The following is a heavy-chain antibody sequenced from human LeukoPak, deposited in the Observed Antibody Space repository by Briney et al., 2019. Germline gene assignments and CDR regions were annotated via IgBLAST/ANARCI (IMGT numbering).Heavy chain of an antibody. CDR2: INHSGST. V-gene: IGHV4-34*01. CDR3: AGRDCSGGSCHDY. Sequence: SETLSLTCAVYGGSFSGYYWSWIRQPPGKGLEWIGEINHSGSTNYNPSLKSRVTISVDTSKNQFSLKLSSVTAADTAVYYCAGRDCSGGSCHDYWGQGTLVTVSS. D-gene: IGHD2-15*01. CDR1: GGSFSGYY. J-gene: IGHJ4*02.